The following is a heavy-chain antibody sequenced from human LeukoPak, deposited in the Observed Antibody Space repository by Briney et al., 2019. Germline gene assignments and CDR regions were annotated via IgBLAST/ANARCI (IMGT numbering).Heavy chain of an antibody. V-gene: IGHV3-7*01. CDR2: IKQDGGEK. CDR1: GFPFSSYW. CDR3: AKDGGPGRQQLVQPLDY. D-gene: IGHD6-13*01. Sequence: GGSLGLSCAASGFPFSSYWMSWVRQAPGKGLEWVANIKQDGGEKFYVDSVKGRFTISRDNAKNSLFLQMNSLRAEDTAVYYRAKDGGPGRQQLVQPLDYWGQGTLVTVSS. J-gene: IGHJ4*02.